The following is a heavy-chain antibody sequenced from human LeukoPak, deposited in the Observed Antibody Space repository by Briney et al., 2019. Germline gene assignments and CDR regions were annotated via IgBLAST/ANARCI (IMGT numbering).Heavy chain of an antibody. V-gene: IGHV3-9*01. Sequence: GGSLRLSCAASGFTFDDYAMHWVRQAPGKGLEWVSGISWNSGSMGYADSVKGRFTISRDNAKNSLYLQMNSLRAEDTALYYCAKDKSDIVVVPAATITYYYYYGMDVWGQGTTVTVSS. J-gene: IGHJ6*02. CDR3: AKDKSDIVVVPAATITYYYYYGMDV. CDR2: ISWNSGSM. D-gene: IGHD2-2*01. CDR1: GFTFDDYA.